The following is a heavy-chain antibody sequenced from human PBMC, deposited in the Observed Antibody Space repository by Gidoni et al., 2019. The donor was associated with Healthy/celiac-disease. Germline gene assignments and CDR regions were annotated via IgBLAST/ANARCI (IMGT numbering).Heavy chain of an antibody. CDR2: INQSGST. J-gene: IGHJ4*02. CDR3: ARGGSGWHLDY. Sequence: QVQLQQWGAGLLKPSETRSLTGAVYGGSFSGYYWSWIRQPPGKGLEGIGEINQSGSTNYTPSLKSRVTISVDTSKNQFSLKLSSVTAADTAVYYCARGGSGWHLDYWGQGTLVTVSS. V-gene: IGHV4-34*01. D-gene: IGHD6-19*01. CDR1: GGSFSGYY.